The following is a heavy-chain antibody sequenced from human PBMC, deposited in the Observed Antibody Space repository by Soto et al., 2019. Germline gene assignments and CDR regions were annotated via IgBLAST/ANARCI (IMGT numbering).Heavy chain of an antibody. V-gene: IGHV3-23*01. Sequence: GGSLRLSCAASGFTFSSYAMSWVRQAPGKGLEWVSAISGSGGSTYYADSVKGRFTISRDNSKNTLYLQMNSLRAEDTAVYYCANDQICSGGSCYWEAHSIVVVTADAFDIWGQGTMVTVSS. CDR2: ISGSGGST. CDR1: GFTFSSYA. CDR3: ANDQICSGGSCYWEAHSIVVVTADAFDI. J-gene: IGHJ3*02. D-gene: IGHD2-15*01.